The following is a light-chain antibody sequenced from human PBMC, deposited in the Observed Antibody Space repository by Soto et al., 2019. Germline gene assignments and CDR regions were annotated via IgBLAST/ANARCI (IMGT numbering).Light chain of an antibody. CDR1: QSVSSSY. CDR2: GAS. CDR3: QPYNDWPPLT. J-gene: IGKJ4*01. Sequence: EIVLTQSPGTLSLSPGERSTLSCRASQSVSSSYLAWYQHKPGQAPRLLIYGASTRATGIPVRFSGGGSGTEFTLPIRSLQSEDFAVYYCQPYNDWPPLTFGGGTKGDIK. V-gene: IGKV3-15*01.